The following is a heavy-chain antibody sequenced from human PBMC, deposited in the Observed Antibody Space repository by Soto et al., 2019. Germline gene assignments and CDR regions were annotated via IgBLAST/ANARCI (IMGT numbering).Heavy chain of an antibody. CDR2: VRHTGEP. CDR3: AKDVSSGRWFDP. Sequence: QVQLQESGPGLVKPSETLSLTCAVSGASIKSYHWSWIRQPAGKGLEWVRRVRHTGEPNYNPSLTSRVTMTMDTSRNEISLKMTSVTAADTAVYFCAKDVSSGRWFDPWGQGVLVIVSS. J-gene: IGHJ5*02. V-gene: IGHV4-4*07. D-gene: IGHD3-10*01. CDR1: GASIKSYH.